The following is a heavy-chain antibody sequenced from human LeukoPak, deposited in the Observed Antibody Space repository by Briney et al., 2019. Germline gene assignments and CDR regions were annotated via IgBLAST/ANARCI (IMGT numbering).Heavy chain of an antibody. Sequence: SETLSLTCTASGGSISSSSYYWGWIRQPPGKGLEWIGSIYYSGSTNYNPSLKSRVTISVDTSKNQFSLKLSSVTAADTAVYYCARDLVRGYCSGGSCYPSWFDPWGQGTLVTVSS. J-gene: IGHJ5*02. CDR1: GGSISSSSYY. CDR2: IYYSGST. CDR3: ARDLVRGYCSGGSCYPSWFDP. V-gene: IGHV4-39*07. D-gene: IGHD2-15*01.